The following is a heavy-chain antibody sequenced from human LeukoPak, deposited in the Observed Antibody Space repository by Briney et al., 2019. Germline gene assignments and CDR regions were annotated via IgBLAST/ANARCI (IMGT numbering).Heavy chain of an antibody. J-gene: IGHJ4*02. CDR1: GGSISSSSDY. Sequence: SETLSLTCTVSGGSISSSSDYWGWIRQAPGKGLEWIGSIYYHENTYYNSSLKSRVTISVDTSKNQFSLKLSSVTAADTAVYYCARARYCSGGSCFQPNFDYWGQGTLVTVSS. D-gene: IGHD2-15*01. CDR3: ARARYCSGGSCFQPNFDY. V-gene: IGHV4-39*07. CDR2: IYYHENT.